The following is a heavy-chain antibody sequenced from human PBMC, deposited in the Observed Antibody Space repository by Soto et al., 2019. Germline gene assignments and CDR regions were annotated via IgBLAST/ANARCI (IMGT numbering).Heavy chain of an antibody. Sequence: QVQLVESGGGVVQPGRSLRLSCAASGFTFSSYGMHWVRQAPGKGLEWVAVISYDGSNKYYADSVKGRFTISRDNSKNTLYLQMTSLGAEDTAVYYCAKDRDGYNLGDYYFDYWGQGTLVTVS. CDR3: AKDRDGYNLGDYYFDY. D-gene: IGHD3-16*01. V-gene: IGHV3-30*18. J-gene: IGHJ4*02. CDR1: GFTFSSYG. CDR2: ISYDGSNK.